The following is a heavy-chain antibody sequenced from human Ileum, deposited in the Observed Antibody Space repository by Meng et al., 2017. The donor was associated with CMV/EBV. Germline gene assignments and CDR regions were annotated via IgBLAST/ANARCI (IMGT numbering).Heavy chain of an antibody. J-gene: IGHJ5*02. D-gene: IGHD3-3*01. CDR1: GFNFRRNA. Sequence: GESLKISCAASGFNFRRNAMHWVRQAPAKGLEWVAVISYDGNNKYYADSVKGRFTISRDNSKNTLYLQMNSLRADDTAVYYCARAISCFSSCFDPWGQGTLVTVSS. V-gene: IGHV3-30*19. CDR2: ISYDGNNK. CDR3: ARAISCFSSCFDP.